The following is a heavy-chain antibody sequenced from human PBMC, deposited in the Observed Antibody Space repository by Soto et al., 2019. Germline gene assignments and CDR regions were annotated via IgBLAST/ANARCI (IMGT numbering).Heavy chain of an antibody. CDR3: ARAIVVVNHYYYYGMDV. CDR2: IIPIFGTA. V-gene: IGHV1-69*13. CDR1: GGTFSSYA. J-gene: IGHJ6*02. Sequence: GASVKVSCKASGGTFSSYAISWVRQAPGQGLEWMGGIIPIFGTANYAQKFQGRVTITADESTSTAYMELSSLRSEDTAVYYCARAIVVVNHYYYYGMDVCGQGPTVTVSS. D-gene: IGHD3-22*01.